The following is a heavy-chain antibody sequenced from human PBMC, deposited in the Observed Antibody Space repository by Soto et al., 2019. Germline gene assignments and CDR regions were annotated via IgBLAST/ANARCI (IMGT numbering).Heavy chain of an antibody. CDR1: GGSISSSNW. Sequence: QVQLQESGPGLVKPSGTLSLTCAVSGGSISSSNWWSWVRQPPGKGLEWIGEIYHSGSTNYNPSHKGRVTISVDKSKNQFSLKLSSVTAADTAVYYCARRLGDSSGYYSLPSWFDPWGQGTLVTVSS. D-gene: IGHD3-22*01. V-gene: IGHV4-4*02. J-gene: IGHJ5*02. CDR2: IYHSGST. CDR3: ARRLGDSSGYYSLPSWFDP.